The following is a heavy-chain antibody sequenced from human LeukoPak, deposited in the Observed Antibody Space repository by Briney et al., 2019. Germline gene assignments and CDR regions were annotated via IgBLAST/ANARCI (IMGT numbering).Heavy chain of an antibody. CDR2: IYYSGST. CDR3: ARAPPLHYYYYYMDV. J-gene: IGHJ6*03. Sequence: SETLSLTCTVSGGSISSYYWSWIRQPPGKGLEWIGYIYYSGSTNYNPSLKSRVTISVDTSKNQFSLKLSSVTAADTAVYYCARAPPLHYYYYYMDVWGKGTTVTVSS. D-gene: IGHD5/OR15-5a*01. CDR1: GGSISSYY. V-gene: IGHV4-59*01.